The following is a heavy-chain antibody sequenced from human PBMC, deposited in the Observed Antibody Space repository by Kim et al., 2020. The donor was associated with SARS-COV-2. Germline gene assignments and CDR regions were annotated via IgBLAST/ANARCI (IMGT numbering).Heavy chain of an antibody. CDR2: IKSKSDGGTA. Sequence: GGSLRLSCEVSGIPFSNAWFNWVRQVPGKGLEWVGRIKSKSDGGTADLAAPVKGRFAISRDDSKNTLYLLMNSLRTDDSAVYYCTTVSMRWGQGTVVTVS. CDR1: GIPFSNAW. J-gene: IGHJ4*01. V-gene: IGHV3-15*07. D-gene: IGHD2-2*01. CDR3: TTVSMR.